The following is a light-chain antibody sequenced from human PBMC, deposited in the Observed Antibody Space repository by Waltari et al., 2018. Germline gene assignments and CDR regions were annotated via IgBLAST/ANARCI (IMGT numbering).Light chain of an antibody. V-gene: IGKV3-15*01. CDR2: GAS. CDR1: QSVSSN. Sequence: EKVMTQSPATLSVSPGERATLSCRASQSVSSNLAWYQQKPGQAPRLLISGASTRATGIPDRFSGSGSGTEFTLTISSLQSEDFAVYYCQQSYTTPTWTFGPGTTVETK. J-gene: IGKJ1*01. CDR3: QQSYTTPTWT.